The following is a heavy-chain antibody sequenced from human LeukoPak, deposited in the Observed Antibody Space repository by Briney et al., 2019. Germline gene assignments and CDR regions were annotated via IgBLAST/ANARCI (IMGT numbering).Heavy chain of an antibody. Sequence: KPSETLSLTCTVSGGSISGYYWHWIRQPPGMGLEWIGYINYSGSTDYNPSLKSRVTMSIDTSKSQFSLRLSSVTAADTAVYYCARDGRSGWNFDYWGQGTLVTVSS. CDR3: ARDGRSGWNFDY. CDR1: GGSISGYY. V-gene: IGHV4-59*01. J-gene: IGHJ4*02. CDR2: INYSGST. D-gene: IGHD6-19*01.